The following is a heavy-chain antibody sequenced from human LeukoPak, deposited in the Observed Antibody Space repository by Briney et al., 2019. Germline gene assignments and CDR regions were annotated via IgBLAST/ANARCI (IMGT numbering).Heavy chain of an antibody. CDR1: GGTFSSYA. CDR3: AHIPTAFATYSSSWQDAFDI. J-gene: IGHJ3*02. V-gene: IGHV1-69*13. D-gene: IGHD6-13*01. CDR2: IIPIFGTA. Sequence: GASVKVSRKASGGTFSSYAISWVRQAPGQGLEWMGGIIPIFGTANYAQKFQGRVTITADESTSTAYMELSSLRSEDTAVYYCAHIPTAFATYSSSWQDAFDIWGQGTMVTVSS.